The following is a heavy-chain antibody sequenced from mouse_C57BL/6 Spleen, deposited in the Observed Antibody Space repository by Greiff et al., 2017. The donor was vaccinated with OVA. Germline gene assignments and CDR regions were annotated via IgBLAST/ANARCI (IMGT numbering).Heavy chain of an antibody. D-gene: IGHD2-14*01. CDR2: ISNLAYSI. V-gene: IGHV5-15*01. CDR1: GFTFSDYG. Sequence: EVKLVESGGGLVQPGGSLKLSCAASGFTFSDYGMAWVRQAPRKGPEWVAFISNLAYSIYYADTVTGRFTISRENAKNTLYLEMSSLRSEDTAMYYCARGGTPARYWYFDVWGTGTTVTVSS. CDR3: ARGGTPARYWYFDV. J-gene: IGHJ1*03.